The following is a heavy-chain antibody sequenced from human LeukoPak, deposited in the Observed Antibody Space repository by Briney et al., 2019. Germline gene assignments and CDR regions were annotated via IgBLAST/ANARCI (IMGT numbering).Heavy chain of an antibody. Sequence: GASVKVSCKASGYTFTSYYLHWVRQAPGQGLEWMGWINPNSGATNYAQNFQGRVTISRDTSITTAYMELSSLRSDDTAMYYCAKVIIGHDSSSNFDHWGQGTLVTVSS. CDR3: AKVIIGHDSSSNFDH. J-gene: IGHJ4*02. CDR2: INPNSGAT. V-gene: IGHV1-2*02. D-gene: IGHD3-22*01. CDR1: GYTFTSYY.